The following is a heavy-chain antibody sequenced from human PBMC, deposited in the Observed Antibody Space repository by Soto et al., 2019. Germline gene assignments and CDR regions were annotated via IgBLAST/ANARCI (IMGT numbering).Heavy chain of an antibody. V-gene: IGHV3-53*01. CDR1: GFTVSSASY. J-gene: IGHJ4*02. D-gene: IGHD5-12*01. Sequence: EVQLVESGGGLIQPGGSLRLSCVVSGFTVSSASYMSWVRQAPGKGLEWGSVIYPGDTTFYADSVKGRVTISRDNAKNTLYLQMNSLRAEDTAVYYCHGYGYWGQGTLVTVSS. CDR2: IYPGDTT. CDR3: HGYGY.